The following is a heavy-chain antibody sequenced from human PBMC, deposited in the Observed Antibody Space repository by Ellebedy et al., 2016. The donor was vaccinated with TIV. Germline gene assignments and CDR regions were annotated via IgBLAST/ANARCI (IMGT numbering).Heavy chain of an antibody. V-gene: IGHV3-23*01. D-gene: IGHD2-2*01. Sequence: GGSLRLXCAASGFTFRSYAMSWVRQAPGKGLEWVSAISGSGGSTYYADSVKGRFTISRDNSKNTLYLQMNSLRAEDTAVYYCAKIEDYCSSTSCPDYWGQGTLVTVSS. CDR3: AKIEDYCSSTSCPDY. CDR1: GFTFRSYA. CDR2: ISGSGGST. J-gene: IGHJ4*02.